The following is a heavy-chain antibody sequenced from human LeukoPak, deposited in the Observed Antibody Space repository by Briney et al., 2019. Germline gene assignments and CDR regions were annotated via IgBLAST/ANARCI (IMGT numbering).Heavy chain of an antibody. D-gene: IGHD2-2*01. CDR3: ARRGPYCSSTSCYSGAFDI. J-gene: IGHJ3*02. Sequence: PSETLSLTCTVSGGSISSYYWSWIRQPPGKGLEGIGYIYYSGSTNYNPSLKSRVTISVDTSKNQFSLKLSSVTAADTAVYYCARRGPYCSSTSCYSGAFDIWGQGTMVTVSS. CDR1: GGSISSYY. V-gene: IGHV4-59*01. CDR2: IYYSGST.